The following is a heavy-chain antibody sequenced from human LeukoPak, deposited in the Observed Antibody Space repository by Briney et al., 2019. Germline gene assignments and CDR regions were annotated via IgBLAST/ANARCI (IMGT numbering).Heavy chain of an antibody. D-gene: IGHD3-22*01. CDR1: GFTFSNYN. CDR2: ITSSINYM. Sequence: SGGSLRLSCAASGFTFSNYNMNWVRQAPGKGLEWVSSITSSINYMYYADSVKGRFTISRDNAKNSLYLQMNSLRAEDTAVYYCARDPRYYYDDSAYCGRPLDYWGQGTLVTVSS. CDR3: ARDPRYYYDDSAYCGRPLDY. J-gene: IGHJ4*02. V-gene: IGHV3-21*01.